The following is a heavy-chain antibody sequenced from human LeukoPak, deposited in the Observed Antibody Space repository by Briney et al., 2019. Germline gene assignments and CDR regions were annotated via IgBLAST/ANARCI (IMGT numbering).Heavy chain of an antibody. Sequence: GGSLRLSCAASGFTFSSYGMHWVRQAPGKGLEWVAVISYDGSNKYYADSVKGRFTISRDNSKNTLYLQMNSLRAEDTAVYYCASYYAMDVWGQGTTVTVSS. CDR1: GFTFSSYG. J-gene: IGHJ6*02. V-gene: IGHV3-30*03. CDR3: ASYYAMDV. CDR2: ISYDGSNK.